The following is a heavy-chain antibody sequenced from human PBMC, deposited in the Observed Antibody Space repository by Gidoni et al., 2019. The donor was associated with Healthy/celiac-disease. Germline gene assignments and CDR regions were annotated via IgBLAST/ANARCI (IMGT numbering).Heavy chain of an antibody. D-gene: IGHD2-15*01. J-gene: IGHJ4*02. CDR1: GFTFSSYP. CDR2: ISGSGGST. CDR3: AKECSGGSCYSDY. Sequence: EVQLLESGGGLVQPGGSLRLSCAASGFTFSSYPMSWVRQAPGKGLEWVSAISGSGGSTYYADSVKGRFTISRDNSKNTLNLQMNSLRAEDTAVYYCAKECSGGSCYSDYWGQGTLVTVSS. V-gene: IGHV3-23*01.